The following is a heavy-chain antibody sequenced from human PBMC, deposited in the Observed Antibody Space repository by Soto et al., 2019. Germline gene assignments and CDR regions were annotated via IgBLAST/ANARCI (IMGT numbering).Heavy chain of an antibody. J-gene: IGHJ4*02. CDR3: ATDITYDSSAYDS. V-gene: IGHV3-23*01. CDR1: GFTFSRFG. D-gene: IGHD3-22*01. Sequence: EVQLLESGGGLVQPGGSLRLSCAASGFTFSRFGMSWVRQAPGKGLEWVSGISGGGNPTYYSDSVKGRFTISRDSAKNTLYLQMNSLRTADTAVYYCATDITYDSSAYDSWGQGTLVTVSS. CDR2: ISGGGNPT.